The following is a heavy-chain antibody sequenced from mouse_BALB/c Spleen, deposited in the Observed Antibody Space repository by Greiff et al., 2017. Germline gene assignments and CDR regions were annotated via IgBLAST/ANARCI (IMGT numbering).Heavy chain of an antibody. V-gene: IGHV5-17*02. J-gene: IGHJ3*01. D-gene: IGHD2-1*01. CDR1: GFTFSSFG. CDR3: ARKGYGNYVFAY. Sequence: EVQGVESGGGLVQPGGSRKLSCAASGFTFSSFGMHWVRQAPEKGLEWVAYISSGSSTIYYADTVKGRFTISRDNPKNTLFLQMTSLRSEDTAMYYCARKGYGNYVFAYWGQGTLVTVSA. CDR2: ISSGSSTI.